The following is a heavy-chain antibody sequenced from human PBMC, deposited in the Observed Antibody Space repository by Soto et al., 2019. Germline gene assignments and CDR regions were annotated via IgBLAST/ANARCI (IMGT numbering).Heavy chain of an antibody. V-gene: IGHV3-7*01. Sequence: EVQLVESGGGLVQPGGSLRLSCAAYGFTFSSYWMSWVRQAPGKGLEWVANIKQDGSEKYYVDSVKGRFTISRDNAKNSLYLQMNSLRAEDTAVYYCARDDREWAIVDYWGQGTLVTVSS. D-gene: IGHD2-8*01. CDR1: GFTFSSYW. CDR2: IKQDGSEK. J-gene: IGHJ4*02. CDR3: ARDDREWAIVDY.